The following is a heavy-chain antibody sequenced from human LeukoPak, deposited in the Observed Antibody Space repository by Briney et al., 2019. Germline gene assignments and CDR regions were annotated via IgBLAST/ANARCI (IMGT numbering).Heavy chain of an antibody. Sequence: PSETLSLTCTVSGGFISSYYWSWIRQPPGKGLEWIGHISYSGSTNYNPSLKSRVTISVDTSKNQFSLKLSSVTAADTAVYYCARDKVTDYYYGMTSGAKGPRSPSP. CDR2: ISYSGST. J-gene: IGHJ6*02. CDR1: GGFISSYY. V-gene: IGHV4-59*01. D-gene: IGHD5-18*01. CDR3: ARDKVTDYYYGMTS.